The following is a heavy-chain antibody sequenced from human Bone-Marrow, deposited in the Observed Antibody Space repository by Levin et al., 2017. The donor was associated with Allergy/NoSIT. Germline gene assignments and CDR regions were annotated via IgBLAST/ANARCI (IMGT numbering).Heavy chain of an antibody. J-gene: IGHJ4*02. D-gene: IGHD1-26*01. V-gene: IGHV4-34*01. CDR3: ARGAGTARIQRSTHDY. CDR1: GGSFSGYY. Sequence: SETLSLTCAVYGGSFSGYYWSWIRQPPGKGLEWIGEINHSGSTNYNPSLKSRVTISVDTSKNQFSLKLSSVTAADTAVYYCARGAGTARIQRSTHDYWGQGTLVTVSS. CDR2: INHSGST.